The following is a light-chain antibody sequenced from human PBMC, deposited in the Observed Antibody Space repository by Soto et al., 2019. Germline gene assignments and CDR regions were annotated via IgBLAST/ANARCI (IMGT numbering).Light chain of an antibody. CDR1: SSDVGGHNY. CDR2: DVS. Sequence: QSALTQPASVSGSPGQSITMSCTGTSSDVGGHNYVSWYQQHPGKAPKLMIYDVSNRPSGVSNRFSGSKSGNTASLTISGLQAEDEAYYYCSSYTSSSTLVFGTGTKLTVL. CDR3: SSYTSSSTLV. J-gene: IGLJ1*01. V-gene: IGLV2-14*01.